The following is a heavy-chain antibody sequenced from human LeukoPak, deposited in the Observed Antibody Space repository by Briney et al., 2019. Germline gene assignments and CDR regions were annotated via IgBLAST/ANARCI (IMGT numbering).Heavy chain of an antibody. D-gene: IGHD6-6*01. CDR1: GGSITSYY. Sequence: KPSETLSLTCTVSGGSITSYYWSWIRQPPGKGLEWIGYINYIGSTNYNPSLKSRVTISVDTSKNEFSLKLSSVTAADTAVYYCARDAYSNSHFDYWGQGTLVTVSS. CDR2: INYIGST. J-gene: IGHJ4*02. V-gene: IGHV4-59*01. CDR3: ARDAYSNSHFDY.